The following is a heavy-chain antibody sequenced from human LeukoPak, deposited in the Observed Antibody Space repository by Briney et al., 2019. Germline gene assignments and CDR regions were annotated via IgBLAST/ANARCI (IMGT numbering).Heavy chain of an antibody. CDR3: VAGGYVARVSFDI. J-gene: IGHJ3*02. V-gene: IGHV1-2*02. Sequence: ASVKVSCKASGYTFTGYYMHWVRQAPGQGLEWMGWINPNSGGTNYAQKFQGRVTMTRDTSISTAYMELSRLRSDDTAVYYCVAGGYVARVSFDIWGQGTMVTVSS. D-gene: IGHD5-12*01. CDR1: GYTFTGYY. CDR2: INPNSGGT.